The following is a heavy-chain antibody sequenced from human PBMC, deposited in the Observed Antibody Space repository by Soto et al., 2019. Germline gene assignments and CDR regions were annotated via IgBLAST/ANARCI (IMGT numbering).Heavy chain of an antibody. CDR1: GFTFRSYG. J-gene: IGHJ3*02. Sequence: VGSLRLSCEASGFTFRSYGMHWVRQAPGRGLEWVAVISYDESYKYYVDSVKGRFTISRDNSKNTLYLQMNSLRAEDTSVYYCAKQTTGNAFDMWGQGTMVTVSS. V-gene: IGHV3-30*18. CDR3: AKQTTGNAFDM. D-gene: IGHD4-17*01. CDR2: ISYDESYK.